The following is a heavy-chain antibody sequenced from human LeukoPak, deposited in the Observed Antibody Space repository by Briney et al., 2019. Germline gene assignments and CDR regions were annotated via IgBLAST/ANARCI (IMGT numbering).Heavy chain of an antibody. J-gene: IGHJ4*02. D-gene: IGHD3-22*01. CDR2: IIPIFGTA. CDR1: GGTFSSYA. V-gene: IGHV1-69*05. Sequence: ASVTVSCKASGGTFSSYAISWVRQAPGQGLEWMGGIIPIFGTANYAQKFQGRVTITTDESTSTAYMELSSLRSEDTAVYYCARVWSSGYTKDYWGQGTLVTVSS. CDR3: ARVWSSGYTKDY.